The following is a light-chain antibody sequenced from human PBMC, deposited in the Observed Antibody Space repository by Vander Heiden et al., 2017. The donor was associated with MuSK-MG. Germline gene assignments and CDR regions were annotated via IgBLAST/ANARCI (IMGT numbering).Light chain of an antibody. J-gene: IGLJ2*01. CDR3: QAWDSSTAV. Sequence: SYELTQPPSVSVSPGQTASITCSGDKLGDKYACWYQQKPGQSPVLVIYQDSKRTSGIPERFSGSNSGNTATLTISGTQAMDEADYYCQAWDSSTAVFGGGTKLTGL. CDR2: QDS. CDR1: KLGDKY. V-gene: IGLV3-1*01.